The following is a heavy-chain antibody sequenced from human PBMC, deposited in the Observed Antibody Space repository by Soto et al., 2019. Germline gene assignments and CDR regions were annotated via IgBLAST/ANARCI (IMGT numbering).Heavy chain of an antibody. V-gene: IGHV4-39*01. CDR3: ASLKGYCVSSNCHGYDGMDV. Sequence: PGKGLEWIGTIYSSENTYYNPSLLSRVTISVDTSKNEFSLRLSSVTAADTAVDYCASLKGYCVSSNCHGYDGMDVWGQGNTVRVSS. J-gene: IGHJ6*02. D-gene: IGHD2-2*01. CDR2: IYSSENT.